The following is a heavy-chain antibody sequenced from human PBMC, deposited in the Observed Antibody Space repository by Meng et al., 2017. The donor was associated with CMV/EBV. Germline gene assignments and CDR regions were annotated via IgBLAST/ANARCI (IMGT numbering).Heavy chain of an antibody. Sequence: SETLSLTCTVSGGSISSYYWSWIRQPPGKGLEWIGSIYHSGSTYYNPSLKSRVTISVDTSKNQFSLKLSSVTAADTAVYYCARGISEAGPFDYWGQGTLVTVSS. V-gene: IGHV4-38-2*02. CDR3: ARGISEAGPFDY. J-gene: IGHJ4*02. CDR2: IYHSGST. CDR1: GGSISSYY. D-gene: IGHD6-19*01.